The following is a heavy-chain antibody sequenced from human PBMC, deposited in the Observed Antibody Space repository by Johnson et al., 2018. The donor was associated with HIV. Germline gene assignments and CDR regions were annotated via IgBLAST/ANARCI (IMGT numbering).Heavy chain of an antibody. CDR3: ARDLVVVVPSALVGAFDI. D-gene: IGHD2-2*01. Sequence: MLLVESGGGVVQPGRSLRLSCAASGFTFDDYGMSWVRQAPGKGLEWVSGINWNGGSAGYADSVKGRFTISRDNAKNSLYLQMNSLRAEDTALYYCARDLVVVVPSALVGAFDIWGQGTMVTVTP. V-gene: IGHV3-20*04. J-gene: IGHJ3*02. CDR2: INWNGGSA. CDR1: GFTFDDYG.